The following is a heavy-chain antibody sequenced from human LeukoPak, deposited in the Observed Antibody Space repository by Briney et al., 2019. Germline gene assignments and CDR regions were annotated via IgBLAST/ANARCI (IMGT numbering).Heavy chain of an antibody. J-gene: IGHJ2*01. CDR3: ARLGAIVVIPDAMPDWYFDL. V-gene: IGHV5-51*01. CDR1: GYIFTNYW. D-gene: IGHD2-2*01. CDR2: IYPSDSDT. Sequence: GESLKISCKGSGYIFTNYWIGWVRQMPGKGLECMGIIYPSDSDTAYGPSFQGQVSISVDKSSGTAYLQWTSLKSSDTAMYYCARLGAIVVIPDAMPDWYFDLWGRGTLVTVSS.